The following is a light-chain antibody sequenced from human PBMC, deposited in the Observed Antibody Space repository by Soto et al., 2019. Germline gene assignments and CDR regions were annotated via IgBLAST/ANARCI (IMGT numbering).Light chain of an antibody. CDR3: QQSYRSPYT. CDR2: GAS. V-gene: IGKV1-39*01. J-gene: IGKJ2*01. Sequence: DIQLTQSPSSLSASVGDRVTVTCRTSQSINIYLNWYQQKPGKAPTLLIYGASSLQSGVPSRFSGGGSRTDFTLTISSLQTEDFATYYCQQSYRSPYTFGQGPKLE. CDR1: QSINIY.